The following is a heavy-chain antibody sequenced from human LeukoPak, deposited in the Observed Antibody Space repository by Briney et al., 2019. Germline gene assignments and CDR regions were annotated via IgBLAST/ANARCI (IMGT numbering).Heavy chain of an antibody. Sequence: GTSLRLSCAASGFTFSSNGMHWVRRAPGKGLEWVAVVSFDGSNKYFEDSVKGRFSISRDNSRNTLYLQMNSLRAEDTAVYYCARAGRGWFGSMDVWGQGTTVTVSS. CDR3: ARAGRGWFGSMDV. D-gene: IGHD3-10*01. CDR2: VSFDGSNK. CDR1: GFTFSSNG. J-gene: IGHJ6*02. V-gene: IGHV3-33*01.